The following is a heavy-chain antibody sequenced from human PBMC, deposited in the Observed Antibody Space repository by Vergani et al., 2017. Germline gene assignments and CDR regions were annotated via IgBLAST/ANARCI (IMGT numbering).Heavy chain of an antibody. V-gene: IGHV5-51*01. CDR1: GGTFSSYT. D-gene: IGHD3-22*01. J-gene: IGHJ3*02. CDR3: ARPRVTMNRGAFDI. Sequence: VQLVQSGAEVKKPGSSVKVSCKASGGTFSSYTISWVRQMPGKGLEWMGIIYPGDSDTRYSPSFQGQVTISADKSISTAYLQWSSLKASDTAMYYCARPRVTMNRGAFDIWGQGTMVTVSS. CDR2: IYPGDSDT.